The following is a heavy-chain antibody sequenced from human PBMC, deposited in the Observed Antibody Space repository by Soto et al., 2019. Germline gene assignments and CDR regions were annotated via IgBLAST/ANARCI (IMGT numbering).Heavy chain of an antibody. V-gene: IGHV3-33*01. Sequence: QVQLVESGGGVVQPGRSLRLSCAASGFTFSSYGMHWVRQAPGKGLEWVAVIWYDGSNKYYADSVKGRFTISRDNSKNPLYLQMNSLRAEDTAVYYCARDLGVIYDSPFFGMDVWGQGTTVTVSS. D-gene: IGHD3-22*01. CDR1: GFTFSSYG. CDR3: ARDLGVIYDSPFFGMDV. CDR2: IWYDGSNK. J-gene: IGHJ6*02.